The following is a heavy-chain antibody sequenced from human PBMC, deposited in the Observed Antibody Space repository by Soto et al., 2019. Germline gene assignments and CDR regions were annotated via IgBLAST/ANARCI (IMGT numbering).Heavy chain of an antibody. V-gene: IGHV1-18*04. D-gene: IGHD3-22*01. Sequence: ASVKVSCKASGYTFTSYGISWVRQAPGQGLDWMGWISAYNGNTNYAQKLQGRVTMTTDTSTSTAYMELRSLRSDDTAVYYCARVVYYYDSSGPIRYYYYYGMDVWG. CDR1: GYTFTSYG. CDR3: ARVVYYYDSSGPIRYYYYYGMDV. J-gene: IGHJ6*04. CDR2: ISAYNGNT.